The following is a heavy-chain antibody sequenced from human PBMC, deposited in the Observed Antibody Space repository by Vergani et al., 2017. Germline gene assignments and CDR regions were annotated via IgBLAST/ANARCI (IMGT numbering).Heavy chain of an antibody. CDR1: GFTFSSYS. J-gene: IGHJ4*02. D-gene: IGHD2-2*01. CDR2: ISSSSITI. Sequence: EVQLVESGGGLVQPGGSLRLSCAASGFTFSSYSMNWVRQAPGKGLEWVSYISSSSITIYYADSVKGRFTVSRDNAKNSLYLQMNSLRAEDTAVYYCARGGPYCSSTSCYRVGFDYWGQGTLVTVSS. V-gene: IGHV3-48*04. CDR3: ARGGPYCSSTSCYRVGFDY.